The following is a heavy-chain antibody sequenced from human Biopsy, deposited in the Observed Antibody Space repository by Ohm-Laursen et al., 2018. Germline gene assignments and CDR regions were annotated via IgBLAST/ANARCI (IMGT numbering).Heavy chain of an antibody. J-gene: IGHJ4*02. CDR3: ARGMRSSGWPYFDS. CDR2: IYDRGSTA. Sequence: PGTLSLTCTVSGDSVSSGSFYWTWIRQPTGQGLEYIGYIYDRGSTANYNPSLESRVTMSVDMPKNQFSLKLSSVTAADTAIYYCARGMRSSGWPYFDSWGQGTLVTVSS. D-gene: IGHD6-19*01. CDR1: GDSVSSGSFY. V-gene: IGHV4-61*01.